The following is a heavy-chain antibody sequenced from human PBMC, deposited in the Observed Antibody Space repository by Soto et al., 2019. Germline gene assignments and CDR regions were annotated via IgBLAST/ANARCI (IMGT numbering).Heavy chain of an antibody. CDR1: GYTFTSYD. Sequence: QVPLVQSGAEVKKPGASVKVSCKASGYTFTSYDINWVRQATGQGLEYLGWMNPNSGNTGYVEKFQGRVTMTRDTSISTAYMELSSLRSEDTAVYFCARGVKYVAYLRWFDPWGQGTLVTVSS. D-gene: IGHD3-16*01. J-gene: IGHJ5*02. V-gene: IGHV1-8*01. CDR3: ARGVKYVAYLRWFDP. CDR2: MNPNSGNT.